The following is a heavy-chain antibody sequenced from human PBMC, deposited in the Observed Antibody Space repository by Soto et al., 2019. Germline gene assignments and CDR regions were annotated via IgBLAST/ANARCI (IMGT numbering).Heavy chain of an antibody. J-gene: IGHJ4*02. CDR2: ISAYNGNT. V-gene: IGHV1-18*01. CDR1: GYTFTSYG. Sequence: GASVKVSCKASGYTFTSYGISWVRQAPGQGLEWMGWISAYNGNTNYAQKLQGRVTMTTDTSTSTAYMELRSLRSDDTAVYYCARATREALVVVPAARFDYWGQGTLVTVSS. D-gene: IGHD2-2*01. CDR3: ARATREALVVVPAARFDY.